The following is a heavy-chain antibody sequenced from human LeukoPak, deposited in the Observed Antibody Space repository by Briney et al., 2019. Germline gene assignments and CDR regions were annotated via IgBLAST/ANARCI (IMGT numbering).Heavy chain of an antibody. Sequence: GGSLRLSCAASGFTFSDYYMSWIRQAPGKGLEWVSYISSSGSTIYYADSVKGRFTISRDNAKNSLYLQMNSLRAEDTAVYYCARETADGYKTRGGAFDIWGQGTMVTVSS. CDR1: GFTFSDYY. J-gene: IGHJ3*02. CDR2: ISSSGSTI. D-gene: IGHD5-24*01. V-gene: IGHV3-11*01. CDR3: ARETADGYKTRGGAFDI.